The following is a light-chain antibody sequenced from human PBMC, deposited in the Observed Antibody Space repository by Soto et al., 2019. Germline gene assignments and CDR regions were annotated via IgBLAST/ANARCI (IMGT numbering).Light chain of an antibody. CDR3: LQDDSYPRT. CDR2: GTS. V-gene: IGKV1-6*01. J-gene: IGKJ1*01. Sequence: AIQMTQSPSSLSASVGDRVIITCRASQAIRTELGWYQQRPGKAPKLLIYGTSNLQSGVPSRFSGSGSGTDFTLTINGLQPEDVATYYCLQDDSYPRTFGQGTKVDVK. CDR1: QAIRTE.